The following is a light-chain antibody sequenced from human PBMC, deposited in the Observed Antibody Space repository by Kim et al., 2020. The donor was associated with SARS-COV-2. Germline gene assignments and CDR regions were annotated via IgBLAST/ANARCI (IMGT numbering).Light chain of an antibody. CDR1: QSISTH. CDR3: QQYNNWPLTWT. Sequence: PGGRATLSGRANQSISTHLAWYQQTPGQAPRLLIYHASTRASGIPARFSGSGSGTEFTLTISSLQSEDFAVYYCQQYNNWPLTWTFGQGTKVDIK. V-gene: IGKV3-15*01. CDR2: HAS. J-gene: IGKJ1*01.